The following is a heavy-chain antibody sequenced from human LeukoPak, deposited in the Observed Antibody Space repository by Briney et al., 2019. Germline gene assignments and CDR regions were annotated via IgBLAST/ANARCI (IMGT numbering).Heavy chain of an antibody. CDR2: IHTSGST. V-gene: IGHV4-4*07. Sequence: PSETLSLTCTVSGGSINAYYWTWIRQPAGEGLEWIGRIHTSGSTYYNPSLKGRVLMTLDKPNNQFSLELKSLTAADTAVYYCARYDSTWDNFDYWGQGTLVTVSS. CDR3: ARYDSTWDNFDY. J-gene: IGHJ4*02. D-gene: IGHD3-22*01. CDR1: GGSINAYY.